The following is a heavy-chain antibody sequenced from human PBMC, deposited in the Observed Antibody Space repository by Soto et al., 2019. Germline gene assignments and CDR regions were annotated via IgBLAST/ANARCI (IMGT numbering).Heavy chain of an antibody. J-gene: IGHJ6*02. V-gene: IGHV4-31*03. CDR3: ARERGRMTTVPRGMDV. CDR1: GGSISSGGYY. D-gene: IGHD4-17*01. Sequence: QVQLQESGPGLVKPSQTLSLTCTVSGGSISSGGYYCSWIRQHPGKGLEWIGYIYYSGSTYYNPSLKSRVTISVDTSKNQFSLKLSSVTAADTAVYYCARERGRMTTVPRGMDVWGQGTTVTVSS. CDR2: IYYSGST.